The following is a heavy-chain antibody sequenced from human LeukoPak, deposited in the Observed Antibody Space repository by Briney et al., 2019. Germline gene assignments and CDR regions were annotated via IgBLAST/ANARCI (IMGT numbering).Heavy chain of an antibody. CDR3: ARPHGYNYGYFDY. Sequence: HSGGSLRLSCAASGFTFSSYWMQWVRHAPGKGLVWVSHINSDGSSTRYVDSVKGRFTISRDNAKNTLYLQMNSLRAEDTAVYYCARPHGYNYGYFDYWGQGTLVTVSS. CDR2: INSDGSST. V-gene: IGHV3-74*01. CDR1: GFTFSSYW. D-gene: IGHD5-18*01. J-gene: IGHJ4*02.